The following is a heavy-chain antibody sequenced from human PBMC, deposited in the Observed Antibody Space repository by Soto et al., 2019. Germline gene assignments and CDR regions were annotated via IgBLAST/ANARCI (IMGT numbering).Heavy chain of an antibody. CDR3: ATVCRFCSGSNSLY. Sequence: EVQLVESGGALVQPGGSLRLSCAASGFTFSNYAMNWVRQAPGKGLEWVSYISTGDSPIYYADSVKGRFTISRDNAKKSLYLQMISLRPEDTAVYYCATVCRFCSGSNSLYWGRGTLVTVSS. V-gene: IGHV3-48*01. J-gene: IGHJ4*02. CDR1: GFTFSNYA. CDR2: ISTGDSPI. D-gene: IGHD2-15*01.